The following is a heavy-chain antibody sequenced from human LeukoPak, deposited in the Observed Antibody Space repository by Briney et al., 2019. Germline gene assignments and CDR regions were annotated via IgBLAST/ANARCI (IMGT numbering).Heavy chain of an antibody. CDR3: AKLAPPGGYDGDY. J-gene: IGHJ4*02. V-gene: IGHV3-30*18. CDR2: ISYDGSNK. CDR1: GFTFSSYG. D-gene: IGHD5-12*01. Sequence: PGGSLRLSCAASGFTFSSYGMHRVRQAPGKGLEWVAVISYDGSNKYYADSVKGRFTISRDNSKNTLYLQMNSLRAEDTAVYYCAKLAPPGGYDGDYWGQGTLVTVSS.